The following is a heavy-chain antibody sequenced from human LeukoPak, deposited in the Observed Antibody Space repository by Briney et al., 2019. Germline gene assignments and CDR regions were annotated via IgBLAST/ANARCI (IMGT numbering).Heavy chain of an antibody. CDR1: GFTFSSYS. CDR3: ASYAFDI. J-gene: IGHJ3*02. V-gene: IGHV3-48*01. CDR2: ISSSSTI. Sequence: GGSLRLSCAASGFTFSSYSMNWVRQAPGKGLEWASYISSSSTIYYADSVKGRFTISRDNAKNSLYLQMNSLRAEDTAVYYCASYAFDIWGQGTMVTVSS.